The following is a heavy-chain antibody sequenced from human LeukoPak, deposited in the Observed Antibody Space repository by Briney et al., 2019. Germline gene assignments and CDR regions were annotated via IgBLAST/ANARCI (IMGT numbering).Heavy chain of an antibody. V-gene: IGHV3-30*01. CDR1: GFTFSSYT. CDR2: IPYDGSFK. Sequence: GRYLRLSCAASGFTFSSYTMHWVRLAPGKGLEWVAVIPYDGSFKYYADSVKGGFTISRDNFKNTLYLQMNSLRGEHTAVYYCAREGGAALLGAFVIWGQGTVVTVSS. D-gene: IGHD6-6*01. J-gene: IGHJ3*02. CDR3: AREGGAALLGAFVI.